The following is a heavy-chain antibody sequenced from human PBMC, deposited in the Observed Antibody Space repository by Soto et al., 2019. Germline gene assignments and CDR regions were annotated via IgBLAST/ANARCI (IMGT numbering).Heavy chain of an antibody. V-gene: IGHV3-9*01. CDR2: ISWNSGSI. CDR1: GFTFVDYA. J-gene: IGHJ3*02. D-gene: IGHD2-2*01. CDR3: AKDMSRYCSSTSCYGSRAFDI. Sequence: EVQLVESGGGLVQPGRSLRLSCAASGFTFVDYAMHWVRQAPGKGLEWVSGISWNSGSIGYADSVKGRFTISRDNAKNSLYLQMNSLRAEDTALYYCAKDMSRYCSSTSCYGSRAFDIWGQGTMVTVSS.